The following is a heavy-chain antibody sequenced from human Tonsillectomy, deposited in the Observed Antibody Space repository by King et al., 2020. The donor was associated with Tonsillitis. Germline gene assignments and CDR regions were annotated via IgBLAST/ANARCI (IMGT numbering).Heavy chain of an antibody. CDR2: MNPNSGNT. Sequence: VQLVQSGSEVKKPGASVKVSCKASGYTFTNSDINWVRQATGQGLEWMGWMNPNSGNTGFAQKFQGRVTMTRNTSISTAYMELSSLRSEDTAVYCCSRVLRGILDFWGQGTLVTVSS. CDR1: GYTFTNSD. CDR3: SRVLRGILDF. V-gene: IGHV1-8*02. J-gene: IGHJ4*02. D-gene: IGHD3-16*01.